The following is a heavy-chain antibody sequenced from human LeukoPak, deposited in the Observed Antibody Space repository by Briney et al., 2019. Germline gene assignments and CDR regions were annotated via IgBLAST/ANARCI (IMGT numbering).Heavy chain of an antibody. CDR1: GYTFIDYY. CDR2: INPNSGGT. D-gene: IGHD4-17*01. V-gene: IGHV1-2*02. CDR3: AKNMGYGDYWYFDF. Sequence: ASVKVSCKASGYTFIDYYIHWLRQAPGEGLEWMGWINPNSGGTNYAQKFQGSVTMTRDTSISTAYMELTRLNSDDTAVYYCAKNMGYGDYWYFDFWGRGTLVTVSS. J-gene: IGHJ2*01.